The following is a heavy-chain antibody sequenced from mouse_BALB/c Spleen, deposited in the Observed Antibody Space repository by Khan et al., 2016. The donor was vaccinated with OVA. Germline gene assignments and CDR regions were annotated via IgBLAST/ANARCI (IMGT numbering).Heavy chain of an antibody. CDR2: INPSNGGT. V-gene: IGHV1-53*01. D-gene: IGHD1-1*01. CDR1: GYTFTRYY. CDR3: TRKDYYGSSHRYFDV. J-gene: IGHJ1*01. Sequence: QIQLVQSGTELVKPGASVKLSCKTSGYTFTRYYMYWVKQRPGQGLEWIGEINPSNGGTNFNEKFKSKATLTVDKLSSTAYMQLSSLTSEDSAVYYCTRKDYYGSSHRYFDVWGRGTTVTVSS.